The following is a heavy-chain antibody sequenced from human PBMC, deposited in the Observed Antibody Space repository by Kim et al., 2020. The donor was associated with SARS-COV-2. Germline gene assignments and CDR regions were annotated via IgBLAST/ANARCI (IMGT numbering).Heavy chain of an antibody. CDR1: GGSISSYY. Sequence: SETLSLTCTVSGGSISSYYWSWIRQPAGKGLEWIGRIYTSGSTNYNPSLKSRVTMSVDTSKNQFSLKLSSVTAADTAVYYCARDFFFSAASTAGDYYFYGMDVWGQGTTVTVSS. J-gene: IGHJ6*02. CDR3: ARDFFFSAASTAGDYYFYGMDV. D-gene: IGHD2-21*01. CDR2: IYTSGST. V-gene: IGHV4-4*07.